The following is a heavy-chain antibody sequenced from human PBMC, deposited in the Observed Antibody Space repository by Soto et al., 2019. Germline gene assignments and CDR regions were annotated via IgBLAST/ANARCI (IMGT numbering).Heavy chain of an antibody. CDR2: IYYSGST. CDR1: GGSISSYY. CDR3: ARDGSGSYLRFDY. Sequence: SETLSLTCTVSGGSISSYYWSWIRQPPGKGLEWIGYIYYSGSTNYNPSLKSRVTISVDTSKNQFSLKLSSVTAADTAVYYCARDGSGSYLRFDYWGQGTLVTVSS. V-gene: IGHV4-59*01. D-gene: IGHD3-10*01. J-gene: IGHJ4*02.